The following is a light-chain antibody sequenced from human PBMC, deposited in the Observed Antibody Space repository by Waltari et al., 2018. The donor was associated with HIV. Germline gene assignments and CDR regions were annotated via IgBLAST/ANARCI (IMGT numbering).Light chain of an antibody. CDR2: AAS. V-gene: IGKV3-15*01. Sequence: ETVMTQSPATLSVSPGERAILSCRASQSVGASVAWYQQRPGQSPRLLICAASTRDTGGPARFSGSGSGTEFTLTISSLQSEDFVVYYCQQYSDWPPGFTFGQGTKLDIK. CDR3: QQYSDWPPGFT. CDR1: QSVGAS. J-gene: IGKJ2*01.